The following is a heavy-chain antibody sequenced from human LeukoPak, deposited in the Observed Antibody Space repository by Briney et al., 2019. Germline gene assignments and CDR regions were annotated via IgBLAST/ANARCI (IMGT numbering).Heavy chain of an antibody. CDR1: GYTFTSYD. J-gene: IGHJ3*02. V-gene: IGHV1-8*01. CDR2: MNPNSGNT. CDR3: GRDRPHGIVGAYDAFDI. D-gene: IGHD1-26*01. Sequence: ASVKVSCKASGYTFTSYDIHWVRQATGQGLEWMGWMNPNSGNTGYAQKFQGRVTMTRNNFLSTAYMELSSLRSEDTAVYYCGRDRPHGIVGAYDAFDIWGQGTMV.